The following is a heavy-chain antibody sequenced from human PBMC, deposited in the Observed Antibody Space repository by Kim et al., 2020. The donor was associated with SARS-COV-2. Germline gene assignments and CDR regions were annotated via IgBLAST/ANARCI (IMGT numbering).Heavy chain of an antibody. Sequence: TTSNPSLKSPATISRDRSKNQFSLTLTSVTAPDTAVYYCTRGPYSDYFDYWGQGTLVTVSS. D-gene: IGHD4-4*01. CDR2: T. CDR3: TRGPYSDYFDY. J-gene: IGHJ4*02. V-gene: IGHV4-30-2*01.